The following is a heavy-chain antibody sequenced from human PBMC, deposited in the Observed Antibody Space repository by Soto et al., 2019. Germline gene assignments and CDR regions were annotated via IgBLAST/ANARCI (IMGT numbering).Heavy chain of an antibody. V-gene: IGHV3-9*01. J-gene: IGHJ4*02. CDR2: ISWNSGSI. Sequence: EVQLVESGGGLVQPGRSLRLSCAASGFTFDDYAMHWVRQAPGKGLEWVSGISWNSGSIGYADSVKGRFTISRDNAKNSLYLQMNSLRAEDTALYHCAKDSSSSHLDYWGQGTLVTVSS. D-gene: IGHD6-6*01. CDR1: GFTFDDYA. CDR3: AKDSSSSHLDY.